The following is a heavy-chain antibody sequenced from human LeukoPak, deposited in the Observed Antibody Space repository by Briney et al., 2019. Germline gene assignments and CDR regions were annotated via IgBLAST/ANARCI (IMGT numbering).Heavy chain of an antibody. J-gene: IGHJ4*02. V-gene: IGHV3-21*01. CDR1: GFTFSGYT. CDR3: ARDLLYGSGSYYNVYIYFDS. D-gene: IGHD3-10*01. Sequence: KSGGSLRLSCAASGFTFSGYTMNWVRQAPGKGLEWVSSISSSSSYIHYADSVKGRFTISRDNAKNSLFLQMNSLRAEDTAVYYCARDLLYGSGSYYNVYIYFDSWGQGTLVTVSS. CDR2: ISSSSSYI.